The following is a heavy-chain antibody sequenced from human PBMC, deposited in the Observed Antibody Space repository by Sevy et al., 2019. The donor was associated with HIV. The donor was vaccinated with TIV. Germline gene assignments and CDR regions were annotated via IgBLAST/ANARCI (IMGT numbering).Heavy chain of an antibody. CDR2: ISAYNGNT. Sequence: ASVKVSCKASGYTFTSYGISWVRQAPGQGLEWMGWISAYNGNTNYAQKLQGRVTMTTDTSTSTVYMELRSLRSDDTAVYYCARVGYCSSTSCYYYYYGMDVWGQGTTVTVSS. V-gene: IGHV1-18*01. CDR1: GYTFTSYG. J-gene: IGHJ6*02. D-gene: IGHD2-2*01. CDR3: ARVGYCSSTSCYYYYYGMDV.